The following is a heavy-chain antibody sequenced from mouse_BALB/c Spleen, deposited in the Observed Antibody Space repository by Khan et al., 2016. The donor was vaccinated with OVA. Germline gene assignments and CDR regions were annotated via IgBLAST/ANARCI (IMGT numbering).Heavy chain of an antibody. CDR2: ITYSGIT. V-gene: IGHV3-2*02. CDR1: GYSITSDYA. J-gene: IGHJ2*01. CDR3: VRRIYHGSSYFDY. D-gene: IGHD1-1*01. Sequence: VQLKQSGPGLVKPSQSLSLTCTVTGYSITSDYAWNWIRQFPGNTLEWMGYITYSGITSYKPSLKSRLSITRDTAKHPFFLQLNSVTTEDVATYYCVRRIYHGSSYFDYWGQGTTLTVSS.